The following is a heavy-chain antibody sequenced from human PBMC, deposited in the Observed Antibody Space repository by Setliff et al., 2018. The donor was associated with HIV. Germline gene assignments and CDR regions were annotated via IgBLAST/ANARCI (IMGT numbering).Heavy chain of an antibody. CDR2: VYSIGTT. V-gene: IGHV4-39*07. D-gene: IGHD3-3*01. J-gene: IGHJ3*01. CDR1: ADSITTNNYY. CDR3: TRRINFGSGYYKDHAFDL. Sequence: SETLSLTCTVSADSITTNNYYWGWIRQPPGKGLEWIGSVYSIGTTYYNPSLHGRVSISVDTSKNQFSLRLNSATAADTAIYFCTRRINFGSGYYKDHAFDLWGQGTMVTVSS.